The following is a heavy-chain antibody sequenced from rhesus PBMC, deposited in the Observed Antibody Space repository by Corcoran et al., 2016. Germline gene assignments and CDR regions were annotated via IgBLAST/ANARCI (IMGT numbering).Heavy chain of an antibody. V-gene: IGHV4-160*01. CDR1: GGSIRSTY. CDR3: ARDGGSKRIPYYFDY. D-gene: IGHD4-23*01. J-gene: IGHJ4*01. Sequence: QVQLQESGPGLVTPSETLSLTCAVSGGSIRSTYWSWIRQPPGTGLEWIGRISGSGGSTDSNPSLKSRVTSSTDTSKNQLSLKLSSVTAADTAVYYCARDGGSKRIPYYFDYWGQGVLVTVSS. CDR2: ISGSGGST.